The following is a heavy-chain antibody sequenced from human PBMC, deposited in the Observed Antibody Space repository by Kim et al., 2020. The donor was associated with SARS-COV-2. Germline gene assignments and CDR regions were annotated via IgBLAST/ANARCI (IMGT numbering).Heavy chain of an antibody. V-gene: IGHV3-30*04. CDR1: GFTFSSYA. J-gene: IGHJ4*02. Sequence: GGSLRLSCAASGFTFSSYAMHWVRQAPGKGLEWVAVISYDGSNKYYADSVKGRFTISRDNSKNTLYLQMNSLRAEDTAVYYCARDSSGSHGYWGQGTLVTVSS. CDR3: ARDSSGSHGY. D-gene: IGHD2-15*01. CDR2: ISYDGSNK.